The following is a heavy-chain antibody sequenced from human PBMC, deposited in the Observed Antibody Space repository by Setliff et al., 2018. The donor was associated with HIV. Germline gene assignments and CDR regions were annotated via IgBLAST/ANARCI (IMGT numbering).Heavy chain of an antibody. Sequence: LSLTCTVSGGSISSYYWSWIRQPAGKGLEWIGRIYTSGNTNYNPSLKSLKSRVTMSVDTSKNQFSLKLSSVTAADTAVYYCARGSDYIWGNYRFPFDYWGQGTLVTVSS. V-gene: IGHV4-4*07. D-gene: IGHD3-16*02. CDR2: IYTSGNT. CDR3: ARGSDYIWGNYRFPFDY. CDR1: GGSISSYY. J-gene: IGHJ4*02.